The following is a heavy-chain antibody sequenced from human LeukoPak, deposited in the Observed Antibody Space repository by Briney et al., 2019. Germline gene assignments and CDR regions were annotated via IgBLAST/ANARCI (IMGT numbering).Heavy chain of an antibody. J-gene: IGHJ4*02. CDR1: GYTFTGYY. Sequence: ASVKVSCKASGYTFTGYYMHWVRQAPGQGLEWMGIINPSGGITTYAQKFQGRVTMTRDTSTSTVYMEVSSLRSEDTAVYYCARVRYRLAETYIDYWGQGTLVTVSS. CDR3: ARVRYRLAETYIDY. CDR2: INPSGGIT. V-gene: IGHV1-46*01. D-gene: IGHD3-16*01.